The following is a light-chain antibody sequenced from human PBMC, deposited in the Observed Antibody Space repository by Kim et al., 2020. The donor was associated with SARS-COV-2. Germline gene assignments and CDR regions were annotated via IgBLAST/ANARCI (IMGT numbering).Light chain of an antibody. V-gene: IGLV1-40*01. CDR3: QSYDSSLSGSGV. CDR2: GNS. CDR1: SSNIGAGYD. Sequence: VTISCTGSSSNIGAGYDVHWYQQLPGTAPKLLIYGNSNRPSGVPDRFSGSKSVTSASLAITGLQAEDEADYYCQSYDSSLSGSGVFGTGTKVTVL. J-gene: IGLJ1*01.